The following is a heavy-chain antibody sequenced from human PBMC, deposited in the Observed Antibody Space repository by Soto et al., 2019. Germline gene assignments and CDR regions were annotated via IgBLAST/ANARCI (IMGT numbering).Heavy chain of an antibody. CDR1: GGSISSGGYY. V-gene: IGHV4-31*03. CDR3: ASGQSTYYYARKAPGDAFDI. D-gene: IGHD3-22*01. CDR2: IYYSGST. Sequence: QVQLQESGPGLVKPSQTLSLTCTVSGGSISSGGYYWSWIRQHPGKGLEWIGYIYYSGSTYYNPSLKSRVTISVDTSKNQFSLKLSSVTAADTAVYYCASGQSTYYYARKAPGDAFDIWGQGTMVTVSS. J-gene: IGHJ3*02.